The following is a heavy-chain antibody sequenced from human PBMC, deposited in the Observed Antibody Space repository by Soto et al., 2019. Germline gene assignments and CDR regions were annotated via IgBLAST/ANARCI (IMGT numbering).Heavy chain of an antibody. J-gene: IGHJ6*04. V-gene: IGHV3-74*01. CDR2: INSDGSRT. Sequence: GGSLRLSCSASGFNFSRYWTHWVPQVPGRGLMWVSHINSDGSRTSYADSVKGRFTISRDNAKNTLYLQMNSLRAEDTAVYYCARDLSSCTSARCYSYSYGMDVWGEGTTVPVSP. CDR3: ARDLSSCTSARCYSYSYGMDV. CDR1: GFNFSRYW. D-gene: IGHD2-2*01.